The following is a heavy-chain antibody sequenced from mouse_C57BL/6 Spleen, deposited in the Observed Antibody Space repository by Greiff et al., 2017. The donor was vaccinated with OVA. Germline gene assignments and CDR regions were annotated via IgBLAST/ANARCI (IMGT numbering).Heavy chain of an antibody. J-gene: IGHJ1*03. V-gene: IGHV3-1*01. D-gene: IGHD2-3*01. CDR1: GYSITSGYD. CDR3: ARGRDGYFDWYFDV. Sequence: EVQLQESGPGMVKPSQSLSLTCTVTGYSITSGYDWHWIRHFPGNKLEWMGYISYSGSTNYNPYLKSRISITHDTSKNHFFLKLNSVTTEDTATYYCARGRDGYFDWYFDVWGTGTTVTVSS. CDR2: ISYSGST.